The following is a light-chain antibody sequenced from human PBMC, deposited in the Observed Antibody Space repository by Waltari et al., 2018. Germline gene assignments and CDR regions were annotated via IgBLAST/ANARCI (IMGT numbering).Light chain of an antibody. V-gene: IGKV1-33*01. J-gene: IGKJ1*01. CDR1: QDIYDS. CDR3: QQYKSPPWT. Sequence: DIQLTQSPSSLSASVVYRVTITCQASQDIYDSLYWFKQKPGTAPKILIFDASNLQPRVPSRFSGSGSGTEFTLTISSLQPDDFATYHCQQYKSPPWTFGQGTKVEIK. CDR2: DAS.